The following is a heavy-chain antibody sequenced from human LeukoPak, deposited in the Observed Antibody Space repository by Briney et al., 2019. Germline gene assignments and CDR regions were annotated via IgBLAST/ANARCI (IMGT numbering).Heavy chain of an antibody. V-gene: IGHV4-34*01. CDR1: GGSFSGYY. D-gene: IGHD3-16*01. Sequence: SETLSLTCAVYGGSFSGYYWSWIRQPPGKGLEWIGEINHSGSTNYNPSLKSRVTISVDTSKNQFSPKLSSVTAADTAVYYCARLKSAMGAYYYYYYGMDVWGQGTTVTVSS. CDR3: ARLKSAMGAYYYYYYGMDV. CDR2: INHSGST. J-gene: IGHJ6*02.